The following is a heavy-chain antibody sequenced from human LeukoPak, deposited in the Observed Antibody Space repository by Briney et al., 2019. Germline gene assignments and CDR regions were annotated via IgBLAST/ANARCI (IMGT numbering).Heavy chain of an antibody. D-gene: IGHD3-10*01. J-gene: IGHJ4*02. CDR2: IYPGDSDT. Sequence: GESLKISCKGSGYSFTTYWIAWVRQMPGEGLEWMGIIYPGDSDTRYSPSFQGQVTISADKSISTAYLQWSSLKTSDTAMYYCARHAITLFDYWGQGTLVTVSS. CDR1: GYSFTTYW. CDR3: ARHAITLFDY. V-gene: IGHV5-51*01.